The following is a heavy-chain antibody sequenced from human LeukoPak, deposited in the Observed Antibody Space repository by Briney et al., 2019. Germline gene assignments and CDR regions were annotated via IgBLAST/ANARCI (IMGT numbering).Heavy chain of an antibody. V-gene: IGHV4-59*01. J-gene: IGHJ5*02. CDR3: ARAGRTTHWFDP. CDR1: GGSISSYY. CDR2: IYYSGST. D-gene: IGHD1-14*01. Sequence: SETLSLTCTVSGGSISSYYWSWIRQPPGKGLEWIGYIYYSGSTNYNPSLKSRVTISVDTSKNQFSLKLSSVTAADTAVYYCARAGRTTHWFDPWGQGTLVTVSS.